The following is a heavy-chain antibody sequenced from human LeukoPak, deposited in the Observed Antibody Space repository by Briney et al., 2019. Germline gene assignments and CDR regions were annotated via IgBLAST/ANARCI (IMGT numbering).Heavy chain of an antibody. CDR3: ARDKEYWNYRGHLDY. Sequence: GGSLRLSCAASGFTFSSYSMNWVRQAPGKGLEWVSSISSSSSYIYYADSVKGRFTISRDNAKNSLYLQMNSLRAEDTAVYYCARDKEYWNYRGHLDYWGQGTLVTVSS. CDR1: GFTFSSYS. V-gene: IGHV3-21*01. J-gene: IGHJ4*02. D-gene: IGHD1-7*01. CDR2: ISSSSSYI.